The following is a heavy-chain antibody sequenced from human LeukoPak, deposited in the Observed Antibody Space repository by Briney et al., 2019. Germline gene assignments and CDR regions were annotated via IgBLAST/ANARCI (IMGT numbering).Heavy chain of an antibody. CDR2: IIPIFGIA. Sequence: SVKVSCKASGGTCSSYAISWVRQAPGQGLEWMGRIIPIFGIANYAQKFQGRVTITADKSTSTAYMELSSLRSEDTAVYYCARVSSGYDPPALGGSSGWYRGWFDPWGQGTLVTVSS. CDR1: GGTCSSYA. D-gene: IGHD6-19*01. CDR3: ARVSSGYDPPALGGSSGWYRGWFDP. J-gene: IGHJ5*02. V-gene: IGHV1-69*04.